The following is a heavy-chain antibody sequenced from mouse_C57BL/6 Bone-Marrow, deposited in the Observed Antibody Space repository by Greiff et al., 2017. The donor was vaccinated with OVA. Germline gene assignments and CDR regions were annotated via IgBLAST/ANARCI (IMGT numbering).Heavy chain of an antibody. CDR1: GYTFTSYW. J-gene: IGHJ3*01. D-gene: IGHD4-1*01. V-gene: IGHV1-69*01. CDR2: IDPSDSYT. CDR3: VREGWDAGFAY. Sequence: QVQLQQPGAELVMPGASVKLSCKASGYTFTSYWMHWVKQRPGQGLEWIGEIDPSDSYTNYNQKFKGKSTLTVDKSSSTAYMQISRLTSEDSAVYYCVREGWDAGFAYWGQGTLVTVSA.